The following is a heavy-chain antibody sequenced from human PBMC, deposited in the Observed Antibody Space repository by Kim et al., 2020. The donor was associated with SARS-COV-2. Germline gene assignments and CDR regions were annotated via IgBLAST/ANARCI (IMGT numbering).Heavy chain of an antibody. CDR3: ARLSSGAVDY. D-gene: IGHD4-17*01. V-gene: IGHV4-39*01. CDR1: GGSISSSSYY. Sequence: SETLSLTCTVSGGSISSSSYYWGWIRQPPGKGLEWIGSIYYSGSTYYNPSLKSRVTISVDTSKNQFSLKLSSVTAADTAVYYCARLSSGAVDYWGQGTLVTVSS. CDR2: IYYSGST. J-gene: IGHJ4*02.